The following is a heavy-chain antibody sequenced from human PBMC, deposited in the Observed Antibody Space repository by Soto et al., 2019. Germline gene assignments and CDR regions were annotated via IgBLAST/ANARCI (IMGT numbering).Heavy chain of an antibody. V-gene: IGHV3-7*01. Sequence: GGSLRLSCAASGFTFSSYWMSWVRQAPGKGLEWVANIKQDGSEKYYVDSVKGRFTISRDNAKNSLYLQMNSLRAEDTAVYYCARVDYDYIWGSYRPSVFDYWGQGTLVTVSS. J-gene: IGHJ4*02. CDR2: IKQDGSEK. D-gene: IGHD3-16*02. CDR3: ARVDYDYIWGSYRPSVFDY. CDR1: GFTFSSYW.